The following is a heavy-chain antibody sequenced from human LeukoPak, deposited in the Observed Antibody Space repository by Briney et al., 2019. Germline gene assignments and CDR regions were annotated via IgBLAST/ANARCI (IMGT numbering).Heavy chain of an antibody. V-gene: IGHV6-1*01. CDR3: ARGRGNWSHP. J-gene: IGHJ5*02. CDR2: TYYTSRWYN. CDR1: GDNVSSNTAA. D-gene: IGHD3-10*01. Sequence: SQTLALTCDISGDNVSSNTAAWNWIRQSPSRGLEWLGRTYYTSRWYNDYVESVKSRITINPDTSKNQFSLQLNSVTPEDTAVYYCARGRGNWSHPGGRGTLVTVSS.